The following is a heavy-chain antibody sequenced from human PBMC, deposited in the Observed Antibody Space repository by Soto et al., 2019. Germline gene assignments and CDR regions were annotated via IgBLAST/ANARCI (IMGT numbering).Heavy chain of an antibody. CDR1: GDSISDTRYY. D-gene: IGHD4-17*01. V-gene: IGHV4-39*01. CDR3: ARQVYGDYLGGNWFDP. CDR2: TSHDGHA. J-gene: IGHJ5*02. Sequence: SETLSLTCSVLGDSISDTRYYWGWIRQSPEKGLEWIGSTSHDGHAYYNPSLKSRVTLFADTSRNQFSLKMKSVTVADTALYFCARQVYGDYLGGNWFDPWGQGALVTVSS.